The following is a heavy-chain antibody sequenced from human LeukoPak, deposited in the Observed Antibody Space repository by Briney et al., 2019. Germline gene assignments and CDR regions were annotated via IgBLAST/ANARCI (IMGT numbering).Heavy chain of an antibody. CDR1: GFTFSSCE. J-gene: IGHJ4*02. D-gene: IGHD3-10*01. CDR3: ARHSASGSYYSLKFDN. CDR2: ISSSGRTI. Sequence: QTGGSLRLSCAASGFTFSSCEMNWVRQAPGKGLEWVSFISSSGRTIYYADSVKGRFTISRDNAKNSLYLQMNSLRAEDTAVYYCARHSASGSYYSLKFDNWGQGTLVTVSS. V-gene: IGHV3-48*03.